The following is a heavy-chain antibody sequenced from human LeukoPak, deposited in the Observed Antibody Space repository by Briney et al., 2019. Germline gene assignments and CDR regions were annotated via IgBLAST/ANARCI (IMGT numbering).Heavy chain of an antibody. Sequence: AASVKVSCKASGYTFTSYGISWVRQAPGQGLEWMGWINPNSGGTNYAQKFQGWDTMTRDTSISTAYMELSRLRSDDTAVYYCARTSCLDSSGCYRTQNYYYYGMDVWGQGTTVTVSS. CDR2: INPNSGGT. J-gene: IGHJ6*02. CDR3: ARTSCLDSSGCYRTQNYYYYGMDV. V-gene: IGHV1-2*04. CDR1: GYTFTSYG. D-gene: IGHD6-19*01.